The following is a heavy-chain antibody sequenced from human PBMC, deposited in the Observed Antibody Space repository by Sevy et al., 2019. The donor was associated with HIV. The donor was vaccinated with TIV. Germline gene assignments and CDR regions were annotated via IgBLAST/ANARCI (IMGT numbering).Heavy chain of an antibody. CDR3: ARDTSGGYYDSSGYNFDY. CDR1: GFTFSSYS. D-gene: IGHD3-22*01. V-gene: IGHV3-48*02. CDR2: ISSSSSTI. Sequence: GGSLRLSCAASGFTFSSYSMNWVRQAPGKGLEWVSYISSSSSTIYYADSVKGRFTISRDNAKKSLYLQMNSLRDEDTAVYYCARDTSGGYYDSSGYNFDYWGQGTLVTVSS. J-gene: IGHJ4*02.